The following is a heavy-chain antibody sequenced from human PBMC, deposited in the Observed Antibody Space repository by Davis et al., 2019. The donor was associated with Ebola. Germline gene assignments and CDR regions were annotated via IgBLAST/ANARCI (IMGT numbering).Heavy chain of an antibody. CDR1: GFTFSSYW. CDR2: INSDGSST. CDR3: ATSYYYDSSGYWLGF. V-gene: IGHV3-74*01. D-gene: IGHD3-22*01. Sequence: GESLKISCAASGFTFSSYWMHWVRQAPGKGLVWVSRINSDGSSTSYADSVKGRFTISRDNAKNTLYLQMNSLRAEDTAVYYCATSYYYDSSGYWLGFWGQGTLVTVSS. J-gene: IGHJ4*02.